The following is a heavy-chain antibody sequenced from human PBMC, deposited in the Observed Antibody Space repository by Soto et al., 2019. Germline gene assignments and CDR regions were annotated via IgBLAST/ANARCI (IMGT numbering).Heavy chain of an antibody. CDR1: GFTFSDYW. CDR2: INGDGSSA. D-gene: IGHD2-8*01. Sequence: GGSLRLSCAVSGFTFSDYWRHWVRQAPGKGLVWVARINGDGSSANYAASVKDRFTISRDNAENTVYLQMNSLRAEDTAVYFCARRDRNGGYCDSWGQGVLVTVSS. V-gene: IGHV3-74*01. J-gene: IGHJ4*02. CDR3: ARRDRNGGYCDS.